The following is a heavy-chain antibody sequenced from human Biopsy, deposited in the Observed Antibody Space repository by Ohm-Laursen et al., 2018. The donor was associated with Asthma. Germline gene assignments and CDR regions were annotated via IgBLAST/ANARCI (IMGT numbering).Heavy chain of an antibody. D-gene: IGHD3-3*02. J-gene: IGHJ6*02. CDR1: GGMFGNYA. CDR3: ARPGPNRDILYYYYHMDV. V-gene: IGHV1-69*06. Sequence: SVKVSCKASGGMFGNYAISWVRQAPGLGLEWMGGISPIFGSSNYAQRFQGRVTITADIFTRTVYMELSGLRFDDTAIYYCARPGPNRDILYYYYHMDVWGQGTTVIVSS. CDR2: ISPIFGSS.